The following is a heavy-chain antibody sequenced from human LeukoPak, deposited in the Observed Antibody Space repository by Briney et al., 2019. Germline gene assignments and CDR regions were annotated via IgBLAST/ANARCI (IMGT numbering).Heavy chain of an antibody. V-gene: IGHV3-23*01. Sequence: GGSLRLSCAASGFTFSSYAMSWVRQAPGKGLEWVSAISGSGGSTYYAGSVKGRFTISRDNSKNTLYLQMNSLRAEDTAVYYCAKDPGRKQLWLAPLISWGQGTLVTVSS. CDR1: GFTFSSYA. D-gene: IGHD5-18*01. CDR3: AKDPGRKQLWLAPLIS. CDR2: ISGSGGST. J-gene: IGHJ5*02.